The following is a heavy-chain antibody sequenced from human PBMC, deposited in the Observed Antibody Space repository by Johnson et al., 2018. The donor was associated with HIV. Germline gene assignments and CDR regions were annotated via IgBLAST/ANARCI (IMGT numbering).Heavy chain of an antibody. CDR1: GFTFSSYG. CDR3: VYDSSGYYAFDM. J-gene: IGHJ3*02. V-gene: IGHV3-33*01. CDR2: IWYDGSRQ. D-gene: IGHD3-22*01. Sequence: QVQLVESGGGVVQPGRSLRLSCAASGFTFSSYGMHWVRQAPGTGLEWVAVIWYDGSRQHYAESVKGRFPISRDNSKNTLSLQMNSLRAEDTAVYYCVYDSSGYYAFDMWGQGTMVTVSS.